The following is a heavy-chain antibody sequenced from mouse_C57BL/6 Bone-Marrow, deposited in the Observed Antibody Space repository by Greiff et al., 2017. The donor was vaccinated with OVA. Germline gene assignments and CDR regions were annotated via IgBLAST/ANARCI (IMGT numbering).Heavy chain of an antibody. CDR2: IHPNSGST. D-gene: IGHD1-1*01. V-gene: IGHV1-64*01. CDR1: GYTFTSYW. J-gene: IGHJ2*01. Sequence: QVQLKQPGAELVKPGASVKLSCKASGYTFTSYWMHWVKQRPGQGLEWIGMIHPNSGSTNYNEKFKSKATLTVDKSSSTAYMQLSSLTSEDSAVYYCAREVTTVVPFDYWGQGTTLTVSS. CDR3: AREVTTVVPFDY.